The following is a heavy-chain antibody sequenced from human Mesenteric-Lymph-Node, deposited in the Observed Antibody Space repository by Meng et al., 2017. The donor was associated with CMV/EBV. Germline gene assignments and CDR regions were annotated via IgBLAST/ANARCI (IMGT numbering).Heavy chain of an antibody. J-gene: IGHJ4*02. CDR2: IYYSGST. V-gene: IGHV4-61*01. D-gene: IGHD5-18*01. CDR1: GASISSGSYY. CDR3: ARAWGYGWGHFEY. Sequence: SETLSLTCTVSGASISSGSYYWSWIRQPPGKGLDWIGYIYYSGSTNYNPSLKSRVTTSVDTSKNLFSLKLTSVTAADTAVYYCARAWGYGWGHFEYWGQGTLVTVSS.